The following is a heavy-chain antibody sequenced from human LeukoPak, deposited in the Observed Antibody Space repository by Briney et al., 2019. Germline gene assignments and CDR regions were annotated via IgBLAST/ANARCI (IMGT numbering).Heavy chain of an antibody. V-gene: IGHV4-59*01. CDR1: GGSISSYY. CDR3: ARFGYRYFDY. D-gene: IGHD3-10*01. CDR2: IYYSGST. Sequence: SETLSLTCTVSGGSISSYYWSWIRQPPGKGLEWIGYIYYSGSTDYNPSLKSRVTISVDTSKNQFSLKLSSVTAADTAVYYCARFGYRYFDYWGQGTLVTVSS. J-gene: IGHJ4*02.